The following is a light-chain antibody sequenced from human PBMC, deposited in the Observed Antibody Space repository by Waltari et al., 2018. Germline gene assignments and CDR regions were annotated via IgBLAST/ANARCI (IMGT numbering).Light chain of an antibody. CDR1: QNVSSSY. V-gene: IGKV3-20*01. CDR2: GAS. CDR3: QQYGSSPPWT. Sequence: EIVLTQSPGPLSLSPGERATLSCRASQNVSSSYLAWYQQEPGQAPRLLIYGASSRATGIPDRFSGSGSGTDFTLTISRLEPEDFAVYYCQQYGSSPPWTFGQGTKVEIK. J-gene: IGKJ1*01.